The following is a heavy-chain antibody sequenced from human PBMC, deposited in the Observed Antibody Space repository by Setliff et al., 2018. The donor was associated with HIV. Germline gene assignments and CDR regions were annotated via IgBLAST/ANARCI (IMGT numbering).Heavy chain of an antibody. D-gene: IGHD3-22*01. CDR1: GGSISSYY. CDR2: IYYSGST. Sequence: KPSETLSLTCTVSGGSISSYYWSWIRQPPGKGLEWIGYIYYSGSTNYNPSLKSRVTISVDTSKNQFSLKLTSVTAADTAVYYCARGRPDDSVGFGYWGQGTLVTVS. CDR3: ARGRPDDSVGFGY. J-gene: IGHJ4*02. V-gene: IGHV4-59*01.